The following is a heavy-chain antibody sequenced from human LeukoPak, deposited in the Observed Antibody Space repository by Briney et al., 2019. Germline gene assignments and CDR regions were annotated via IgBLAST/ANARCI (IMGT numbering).Heavy chain of an antibody. J-gene: IGHJ3*02. Sequence: ASVKVSCKASGYTFTSYDINWVRQATGQGLGWMGWMNPNSGNTGYAQKFQGRVTMTGNTSISTAYMELSSLRSEDTAVYYCARATLYGGDAFDIWGQGTMVTVSS. CDR3: ARATLYGGDAFDI. V-gene: IGHV1-8*01. CDR2: MNPNSGNT. D-gene: IGHD4-23*01. CDR1: GYTFTSYD.